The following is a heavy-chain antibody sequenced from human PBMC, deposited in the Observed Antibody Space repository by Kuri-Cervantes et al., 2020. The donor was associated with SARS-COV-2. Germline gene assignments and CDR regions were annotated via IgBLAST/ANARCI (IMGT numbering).Heavy chain of an antibody. D-gene: IGHD2-2*01. J-gene: IGHJ3*02. V-gene: IGHV4-59*12. CDR1: GGSISSYY. Sequence: SETLSLTCTVSGGSISSYYWGWIRQPPGKGLEWIGYIYYSGSTNYNSSLKSRVTISVDTSKNQFSLKLSSVTAADTAVYYCARVVPAAISFFDIWGQGTMVTVSS. CDR3: ARVVPAAISFFDI. CDR2: IYYSGST.